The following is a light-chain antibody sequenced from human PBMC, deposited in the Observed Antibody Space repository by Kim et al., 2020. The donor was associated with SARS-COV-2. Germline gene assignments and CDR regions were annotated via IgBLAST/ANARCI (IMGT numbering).Light chain of an antibody. V-gene: IGLV1-47*01. CDR2: VYN. CDR3: ATWDDSLSAVV. Sequence: GQRVTISCSGSTSNIGKNYVYWYQQLPGTAPKLLIYVYNQRPSGVPDRFSASKSGTSASLAISALRSEDEAEYYCATWDDSLSAVVFGGGTQLTVL. J-gene: IGLJ3*02. CDR1: TSNIGKNY.